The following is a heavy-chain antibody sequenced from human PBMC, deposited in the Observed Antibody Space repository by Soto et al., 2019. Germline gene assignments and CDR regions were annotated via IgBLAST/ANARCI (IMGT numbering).Heavy chain of an antibody. CDR3: AADTVTLYYYYYGMDV. Sequence: QLLESGPGLVKPSETLSLTCTVSGGSISSRSYYWGWIRQPPGKGLEWIGSMYYSGSTYYNPSLKSRVTISVDTSKNQFSLKLSSVTAADTAVYYCAADTVTLYYYYYGMDVWGQGTTVTVSS. V-gene: IGHV4-39*01. D-gene: IGHD4-17*01. J-gene: IGHJ6*02. CDR1: GGSISSRSYY. CDR2: MYYSGST.